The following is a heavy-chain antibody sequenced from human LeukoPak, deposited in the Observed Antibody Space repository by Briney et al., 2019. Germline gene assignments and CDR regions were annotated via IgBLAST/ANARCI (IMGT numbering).Heavy chain of an antibody. Sequence: ASVKVSCKASGYTFTSNYIHWVRQAPGQGLEWMGGIIPIFGTANYAQKFQGRVTITADESTSTAYMELSSLRSEDTAVYYCARYEDYGDYYYYGMDVWGQGTTVTVSS. D-gene: IGHD4-17*01. V-gene: IGHV1-69*13. CDR3: ARYEDYGDYYYYGMDV. CDR2: IIPIFGTA. J-gene: IGHJ6*02. CDR1: GYTFTSNY.